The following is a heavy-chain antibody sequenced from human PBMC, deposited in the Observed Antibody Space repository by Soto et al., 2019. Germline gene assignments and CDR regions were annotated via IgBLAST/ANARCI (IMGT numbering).Heavy chain of an antibody. CDR1: GGSISSGGYY. Sequence: QVQLQESGPGLVKTSQTLSLTCTVSGGSISSGGYYWSWIRQHPGKGLVCIGYIYYNGGTYYNPSLKRRVTISVDTSKNQFSLKLSSVTAADTAVYYCARAKKSIAAAENWFDPWGQGTLVTVSS. CDR3: ARAKKSIAAAENWFDP. V-gene: IGHV4-31*03. D-gene: IGHD6-13*01. CDR2: IYYNGGT. J-gene: IGHJ5*02.